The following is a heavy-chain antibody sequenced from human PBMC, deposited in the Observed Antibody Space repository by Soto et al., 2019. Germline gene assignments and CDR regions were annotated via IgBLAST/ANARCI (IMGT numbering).Heavy chain of an antibody. CDR1: GGSISSSSYY. CDR2: IYYSGST. V-gene: IGHV4-39*01. CDR3: ASPAFSGYDSYYFDY. Sequence: QLQLQESGPGLVKPSETLSLTCTVSGGSISSSSYYWGWIRQPPGKGLEWIGSIYYSGSTYYNPSLKSRVTISVDTSKNQCSRKLSSVTAADTAVYYCASPAFSGYDSYYFDYWGQGTLVTVSS. J-gene: IGHJ4*02. D-gene: IGHD5-12*01.